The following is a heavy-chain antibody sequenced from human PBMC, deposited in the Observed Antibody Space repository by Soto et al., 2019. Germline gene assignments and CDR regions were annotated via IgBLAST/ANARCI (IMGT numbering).Heavy chain of an antibody. CDR3: ARGENDIVATIGVNYFDY. D-gene: IGHD5-12*01. J-gene: IGHJ4*02. Sequence: KPTETLSLTCAVYGGSFSGYYWSWIRQPPGKGLEWIGEINHSGSTNYNPSLKSRVTISVDTSKNQFSLKLSSVTAADTAVYYCARGENDIVATIGVNYFDYWGQGTLVTVSS. V-gene: IGHV4-34*01. CDR2: INHSGST. CDR1: GGSFSGYY.